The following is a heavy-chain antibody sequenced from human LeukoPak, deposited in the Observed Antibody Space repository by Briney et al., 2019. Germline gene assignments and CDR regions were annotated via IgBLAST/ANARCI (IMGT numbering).Heavy chain of an antibody. D-gene: IGHD1-26*01. CDR2: IWYDGSNK. V-gene: IGHV3-33*01. CDR1: GFTFSGYG. CDR3: ARDNSGPQN. J-gene: IGHJ4*02. Sequence: AGGSLRLSCAASGFTFSGYGMHWVRQAPGKGLEWVAVIWYDGSNKYYTDSVKGRFTISRDNSKNTLYLQMNSLRVEDTAVYYCARDNSGPQNWGQGTLVTVSS.